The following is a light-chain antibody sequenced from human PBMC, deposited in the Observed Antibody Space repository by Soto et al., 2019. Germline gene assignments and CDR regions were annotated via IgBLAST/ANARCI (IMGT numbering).Light chain of an antibody. CDR2: DAY. CDR3: KQYETFSGT. J-gene: IGKJ1*01. CDR1: QSVGGW. V-gene: IGKV1-5*01. Sequence: DIQMTQSPSTLSASVGDTVTVTCRASQSVGGWLAWYQQKPGEAHKLLIYDAYALPRGVPSRFSGSGSGTKFTLTIASLQPDDFATYYCKQYETFSGTFGPGTKVDIK.